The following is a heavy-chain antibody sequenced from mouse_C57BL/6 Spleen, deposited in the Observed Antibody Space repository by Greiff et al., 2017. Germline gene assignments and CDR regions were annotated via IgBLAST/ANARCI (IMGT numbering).Heavy chain of an antibody. CDR3: ARDARDSPGYGAY. J-gene: IGHJ3*01. Sequence: EVNVVESGGGLVQSGRSLRLSCATSGFTFSDFYMEWVRQAPGKGLEWIAASRNKANDYTTEYSASVKGRFIVSRDTSQSILYLQMNALRAEDTAIYYCARDARDSPGYGAYWGQGTLVTVSA. CDR1: GFTFSDFY. CDR2: SRNKANDYTT. V-gene: IGHV7-1*01. D-gene: IGHD3-2*02.